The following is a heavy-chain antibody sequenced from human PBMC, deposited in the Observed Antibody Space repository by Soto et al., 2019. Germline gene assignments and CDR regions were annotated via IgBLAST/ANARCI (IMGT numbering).Heavy chain of an antibody. J-gene: IGHJ4*02. V-gene: IGHV1-69-2*01. CDR1: GITFSDLH. CDR2: VEVENDYR. Sequence: EVLLQQSGAEAREPGGVVKMSCAVSGITFSDLHMHWVKQAPGKGLEWVGLVEVENDYRLYAEKYRSRLNINTDTSRHTSYMELTSLTSDATAIYFCAAVRGSLGSLSFDYWGQGTPVTVSA. D-gene: IGHD1-26*01. CDR3: AAVRGSLGSLSFDY.